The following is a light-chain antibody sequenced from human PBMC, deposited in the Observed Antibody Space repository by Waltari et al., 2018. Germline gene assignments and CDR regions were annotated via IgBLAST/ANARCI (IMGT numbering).Light chain of an antibody. Sequence: QMTQTPSSLSPSVGDRVPITCRASQSIAGHLNWFQQQPGRAPKLLIHTASSLQSGVPSRFSGSGSGTHFTLIISSLQPEDFATYFCQQTYITPYTFGQGTKLEIK. CDR2: TAS. CDR3: QQTYITPYT. CDR1: QSIAGH. J-gene: IGKJ2*01. V-gene: IGKV1-39*01.